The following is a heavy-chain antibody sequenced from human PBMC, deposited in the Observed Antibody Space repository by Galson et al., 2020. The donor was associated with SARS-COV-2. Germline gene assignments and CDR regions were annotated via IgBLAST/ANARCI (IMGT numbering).Heavy chain of an antibody. D-gene: IGHD2-21*02. CDR3: ARSRVVTVTLDYYGMDV. CDR2: IDWDDDK. V-gene: IGHV2-70*11. J-gene: IGHJ6*02. CDR1: GFSLHTAGMS. Sequence: SGPTLVKPTQTLTLTCTFSGFSLHTAGMSVTWIRQTPGKALEWLARIDWDDDKYYNTSLGTRLTISKDTSKNQVVLIMTNMDPADTATYYCARSRVVTVTLDYYGMDVWGQGTTVTVSS.